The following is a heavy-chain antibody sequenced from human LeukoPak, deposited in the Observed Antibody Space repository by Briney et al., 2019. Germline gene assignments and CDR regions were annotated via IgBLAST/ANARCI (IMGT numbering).Heavy chain of an antibody. CDR2: IWYDGSNK. CDR1: GFTFSSYD. J-gene: IGHJ5*02. D-gene: IGHD2-2*01. CDR3: ARRGVPVVVPAINWFDP. Sequence: PGGSLRLSCAASGFTFSSYDMHWVRQAPGKGLEWVAVIWYDGSNKYYADSVKGRFTISRDNSKNTLYLQMNSLRAEDTAVYYCARRGVPVVVPAINWFDPWGQGTLVTVSS. V-gene: IGHV3-33*01.